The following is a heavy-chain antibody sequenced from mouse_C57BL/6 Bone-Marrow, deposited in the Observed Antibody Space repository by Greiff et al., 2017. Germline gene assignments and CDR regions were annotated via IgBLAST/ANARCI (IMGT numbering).Heavy chain of an antibody. Sequence: QVQLQQSGAELARPGASVKLSCKASGYTFTSYGISWVKQRTGQGLEWIGEIYPRSGNTYYNEKFKGKATLTADKSSSTAYMELRSLTSEDSAVYFCARPAVYYGSREGYFDVWGTGTTVTVSS. CDR1: GYTFTSYG. D-gene: IGHD1-1*01. J-gene: IGHJ1*03. V-gene: IGHV1-81*01. CDR3: ARPAVYYGSREGYFDV. CDR2: IYPRSGNT.